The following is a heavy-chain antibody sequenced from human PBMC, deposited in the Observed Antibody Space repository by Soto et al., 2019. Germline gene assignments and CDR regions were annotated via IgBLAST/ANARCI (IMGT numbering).Heavy chain of an antibody. V-gene: IGHV4-34*01. CDR3: ARRGWGCSSTSCYTSGRKNWFDP. D-gene: IGHD2-2*02. J-gene: IGHJ5*02. Sequence: QVQLQQWGAGLLKPSETLSLTCAVYGGSFSGYYWSWIRQPPGKGLEWIGEINHSGSTNYNPSHKSRLTLSVDTTKTTFTLKLSTVTAAETAVYYSARRGWGCSSTSCYTSGRKNWFDPWGQGTPVTVSS. CDR1: GGSFSGYY. CDR2: INHSGST.